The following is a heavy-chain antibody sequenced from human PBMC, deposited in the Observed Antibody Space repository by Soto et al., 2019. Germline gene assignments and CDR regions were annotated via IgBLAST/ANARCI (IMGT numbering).Heavy chain of an antibody. CDR3: AKDKSNQLLLFDY. V-gene: IGHV3-9*01. D-gene: IGHD2-2*01. CDR2: ISWNSGSI. Sequence: EVQLVESGGGLVQPGRSLRLSCAASGFPFDDYVMHWVRQAPGKGLEWVSGISWNSGSIGYADSVKGRFTISRDNAKNSLYLQMNSLRAEDTALYYCAKDKSNQLLLFDYWGQGTLVTVSS. CDR1: GFPFDDYV. J-gene: IGHJ4*02.